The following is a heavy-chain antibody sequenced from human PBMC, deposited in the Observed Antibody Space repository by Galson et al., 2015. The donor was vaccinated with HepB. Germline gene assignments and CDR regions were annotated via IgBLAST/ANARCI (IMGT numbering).Heavy chain of an antibody. CDR1: GFTFSQYW. D-gene: IGHD2-15*01. CDR3: AREVVVAGAHRRFDS. V-gene: IGHV3-7*01. J-gene: IGHJ4*02. CDR2: IKEDGSGK. Sequence: SLRLSCAASGFTFSQYWMTWVRQAPGKGLEWVANIKEDGSGKYYVDSVKGRFTVSRDNAKKSLYLQMNSLRGEDTAVYFCAREVVVAGAHRRFDSWGQGTRVTVSS.